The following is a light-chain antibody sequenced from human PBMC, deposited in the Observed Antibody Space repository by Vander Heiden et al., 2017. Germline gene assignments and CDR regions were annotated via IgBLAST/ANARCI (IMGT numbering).Light chain of an antibody. CDR3: QEWDSSTVV. CDR2: QDS. V-gene: IGLV3-1*01. Sequence: SYELTQSPSVSAYPGQTASITCPGDHLGDKYACWYQQKPGQSPVLVIYQDSKRPSGIPERFSGSNSWNTATLTISGTQAMDEADYYCQEWDSSTVVFGGGTKLTVL. CDR1: HLGDKY. J-gene: IGLJ2*01.